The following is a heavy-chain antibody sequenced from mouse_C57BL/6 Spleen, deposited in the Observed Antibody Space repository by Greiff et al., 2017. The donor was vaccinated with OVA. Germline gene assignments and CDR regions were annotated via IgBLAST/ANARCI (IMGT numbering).Heavy chain of an antibody. CDR3: ARGYSNYRLDY. CDR2: IYPGDGDT. J-gene: IGHJ2*01. Sequence: QVQLQQSGPELVKPGASVKISCKASGYAFSSSWMNWVKQRPGKGLEWIGRIYPGDGDTNYNGKFKGKATLTADKSSSTAYMQLSSLTSEDSAVYFCARGYSNYRLDYWCQGTTLTVSS. V-gene: IGHV1-82*01. D-gene: IGHD2-5*01. CDR1: GYAFSSSW.